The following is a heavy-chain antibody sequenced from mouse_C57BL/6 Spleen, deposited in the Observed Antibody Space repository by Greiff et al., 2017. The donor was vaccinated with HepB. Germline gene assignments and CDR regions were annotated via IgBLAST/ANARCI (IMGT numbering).Heavy chain of an antibody. J-gene: IGHJ1*03. CDR3: ARSDYDWYFDV. D-gene: IGHD2-4*01. V-gene: IGHV1-69*01. CDR1: GYTFTSYW. Sequence: VQLQQSGAELVMPGASVKLSCKASGYTFTSYWMHWVKQRPGQGLEWIGEIDPSDSYTNYNQKFKGKSTLTVDKSSSTAYMQLSSLTSEDSAVYYCARSDYDWYFDVWGTGTTVTVSS. CDR2: IDPSDSYT.